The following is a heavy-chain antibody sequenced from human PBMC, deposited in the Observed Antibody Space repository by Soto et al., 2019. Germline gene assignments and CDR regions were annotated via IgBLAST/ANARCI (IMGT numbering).Heavy chain of an antibody. J-gene: IGHJ6*02. CDR2: ISYDGRNR. CDR3: ARGNSIDYYYYVMDV. CDR1: GFAFGRYD. V-gene: IGHV3-30*04. Sequence: VGSLRLSCAASGFAFGRYDIHWVRQAPGRGLEWVAVISYDGRNRYYADSVKGRFTISRDNSKNTLFLQVSSLRGEDRAVYYCARGNSIDYYYYVMDVWGQGTTVTVSS. D-gene: IGHD4-4*01.